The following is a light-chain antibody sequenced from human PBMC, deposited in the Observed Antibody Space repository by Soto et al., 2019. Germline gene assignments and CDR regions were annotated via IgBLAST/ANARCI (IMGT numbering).Light chain of an antibody. J-gene: IGLJ3*02. CDR1: NSNIGSHT. V-gene: IGLV1-44*01. Sequence: QSVLTQPPSASGTPGQRVTISCSGSNSNIGSHTVNWYQQLPGTAPKLLIYTDNQRPSGVPDRFSDSKSGTSASLAISGLHSEDEAEYYCAAWDLSLQAWVFGGGTKVTVL. CDR2: TDN. CDR3: AAWDLSLQAWV.